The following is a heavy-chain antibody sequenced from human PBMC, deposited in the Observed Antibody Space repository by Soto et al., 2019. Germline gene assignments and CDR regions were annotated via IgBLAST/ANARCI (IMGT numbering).Heavy chain of an antibody. CDR2: ISAYNGNT. CDR1: GYTFTGYY. CDR3: ARDYDYVWGSYRPPGY. J-gene: IGHJ4*02. Sequence: ASVKVSCKASGYTFTGYYMHWVRQAPGQGLEWMGWISAYNGNTNYAQKLQGRVTMTTDTSTSTAYMELRSLRSDDTAVYYCARDYDYVWGSYRPPGYWGQGTLVTVSS. D-gene: IGHD3-16*02. V-gene: IGHV1-18*04.